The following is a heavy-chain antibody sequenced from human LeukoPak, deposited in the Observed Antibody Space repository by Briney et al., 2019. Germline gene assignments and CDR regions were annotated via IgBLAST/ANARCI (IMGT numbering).Heavy chain of an antibody. CDR1: GYTFTSYW. Sequence: PGESLKISCKASGYTFTSYWIGWVRQMPGKGLEWMGIIYPGDSDTRYSPSFQGQITISADQSISTAYLQWSSLKASDTAMYYCARESYYYGSGSSQRRPFDYWGQGTLVTVSS. J-gene: IGHJ4*02. V-gene: IGHV5-51*03. D-gene: IGHD3-10*01. CDR3: ARESYYYGSGSSQRRPFDY. CDR2: IYPGDSDT.